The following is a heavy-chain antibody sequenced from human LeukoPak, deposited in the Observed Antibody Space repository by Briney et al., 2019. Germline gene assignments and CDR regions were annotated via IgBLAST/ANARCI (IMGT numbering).Heavy chain of an antibody. CDR1: GYTFTSYD. D-gene: IGHD2-8*01. CDR2: MNPNSGNT. Sequence: ASVKVSCKASGYTFTSYDINRVRQATGQGLEWMGWMNPNSGNTGYAQKFQGRVTMTRNTSISTAYMELSSLRSEDTAVYYCARALGYCTNGVCPNHDAFDIWGQGTMVTVSS. CDR3: ARALGYCTNGVCPNHDAFDI. J-gene: IGHJ3*02. V-gene: IGHV1-8*01.